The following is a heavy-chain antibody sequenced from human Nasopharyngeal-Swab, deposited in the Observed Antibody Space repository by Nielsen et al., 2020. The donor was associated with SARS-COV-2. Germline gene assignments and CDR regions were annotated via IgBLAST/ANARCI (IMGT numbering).Heavy chain of an antibody. V-gene: IGHV4-31*02. Sequence: WIRQPPGKGLEWIGYIYYSGSTYYNPSLKSRVTISVDTSKNQFSLKLSSVTAADTAAYYCAGFPYCSGGSRSNDYWGQGTLVTVSS. CDR2: IYYSGST. D-gene: IGHD2-15*01. CDR3: AGFPYCSGGSRSNDY. J-gene: IGHJ4*02.